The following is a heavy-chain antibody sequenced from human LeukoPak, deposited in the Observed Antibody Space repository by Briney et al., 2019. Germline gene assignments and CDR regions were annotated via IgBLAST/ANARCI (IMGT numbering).Heavy chain of an antibody. CDR2: IYPGDSDT. D-gene: IGHD3-22*01. J-gene: IGHJ4*02. V-gene: IGHV5-51*01. Sequence: GASLEISCKGSGFTFTSYWIAWVRQMPGKGLEWMGIIYPGDSDTRHSPSFQGQVTISADKSISTAFLQWSSLKASDTAMYYCARLTERCYYDSSAYPRGYFDYWGQGTLVTVSS. CDR3: ARLTERCYYDSSAYPRGYFDY. CDR1: GFTFTSYW.